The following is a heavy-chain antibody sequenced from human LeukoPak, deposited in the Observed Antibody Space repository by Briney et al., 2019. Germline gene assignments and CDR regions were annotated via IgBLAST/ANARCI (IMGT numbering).Heavy chain of an antibody. Sequence: AGGSLRLSCAASGFTFSSYEMNWVRQAPGKGLEWVGLIRNKAYRGTTEYATSVKGRFTISRDDSKNIAYLQMNSLKTEDTAVYYCTRDWQGVVYWGQGTLVTVSS. CDR1: GFTFSSYE. CDR3: TRDWQGVVY. CDR2: IRNKAYRGTT. J-gene: IGHJ4*02. D-gene: IGHD3-22*01. V-gene: IGHV3-49*04.